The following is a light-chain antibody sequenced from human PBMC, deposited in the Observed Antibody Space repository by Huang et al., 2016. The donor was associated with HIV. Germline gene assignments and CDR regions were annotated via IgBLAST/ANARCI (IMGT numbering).Light chain of an antibody. Sequence: DIQMTQSPSSVSASVGDRVTITCRASQGISNWLAWYQQKPGKAPTLLIYAASNLQSGAPSRFRGSGSGTFFTLTISSLQPEDSATYYCQQANSFPELSFGGGTRVEI. J-gene: IGKJ4*01. CDR1: QGISNW. CDR2: AAS. V-gene: IGKV1-12*01. CDR3: QQANSFPELS.